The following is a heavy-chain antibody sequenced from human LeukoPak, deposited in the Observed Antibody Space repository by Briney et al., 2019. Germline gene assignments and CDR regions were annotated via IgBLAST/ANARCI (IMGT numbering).Heavy chain of an antibody. V-gene: IGHV1-69*05. CDR3: AGPLARTSRELHHDAFDI. CDR2: IIPIFGTA. Sequence: ASVKVSCKASGGTFSSYAISWVRQAPGQGLEGMGGIIPIFGTANYAQKFQGRVTITTDESTSTAYMELSSLRSEDTAVYYCAGPLARTSRELHHDAFDIWGQGTMVTVSS. CDR1: GGTFSSYA. D-gene: IGHD2-2*01. J-gene: IGHJ3*02.